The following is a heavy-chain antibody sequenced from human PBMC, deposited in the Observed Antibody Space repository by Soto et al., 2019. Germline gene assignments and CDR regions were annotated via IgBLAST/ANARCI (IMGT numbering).Heavy chain of an antibody. J-gene: IGHJ4*02. D-gene: IGHD6-19*01. CDR2: ISGSGGST. Sequence: PGGSLRLSCAASGFTFSSYAMIWVRHAPGKGLEWGSAISGSGGSTYYADSVKGRFTISRDNSKNTLYLQMNSLRAEDTAVYYCAKDSSGWYIPIDYWGQGTLVTVSS. CDR1: GFTFSSYA. CDR3: AKDSSGWYIPIDY. V-gene: IGHV3-23*01.